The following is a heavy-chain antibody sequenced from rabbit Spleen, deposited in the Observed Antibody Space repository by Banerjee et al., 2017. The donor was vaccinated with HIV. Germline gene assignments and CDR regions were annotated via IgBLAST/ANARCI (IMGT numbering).Heavy chain of an antibody. CDR1: GFSFSNSDY. CDR2: IYAGSSGST. D-gene: IGHD4-2*01. Sequence: QSLEESGGDLVKPGASLTLTCTASGFSFSNSDYMCWVRQAPGKGLEWIACIYAGSSGSTYYASWAKGRFTISKTSSTTVTLRLTSLTAADTATYFCARDPAGREDFNLWGQGTLVTVS. J-gene: IGHJ4*01. CDR3: ARDPAGREDFNL. V-gene: IGHV1S40*01.